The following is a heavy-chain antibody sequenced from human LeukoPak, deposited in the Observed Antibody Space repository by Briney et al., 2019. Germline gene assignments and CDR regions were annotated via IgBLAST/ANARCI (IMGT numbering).Heavy chain of an antibody. V-gene: IGHV1-24*01. D-gene: IGHD6-13*01. CDR3: ATESGRAEMSPFVRVVRPLDY. CDR1: GYTLTELS. J-gene: IGHJ4*02. CDR2: FDPEDGET. Sequence: ASVKVSCKVSGYTLTELSMHWVRQAPGKGLEWMGGFDPEDGETIYAQKFQGRVTMTEDTSTDTAYMELSSLRSEDTAVYYCATESGRAEMSPFVRVVRPLDYWGQGTLVTVSS.